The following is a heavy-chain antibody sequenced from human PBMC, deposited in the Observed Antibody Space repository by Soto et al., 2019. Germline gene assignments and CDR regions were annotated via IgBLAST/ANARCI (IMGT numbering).Heavy chain of an antibody. D-gene: IGHD3-3*01. CDR3: ARDPGFSGYDLWSGYPPLDS. V-gene: IGHV3-11*01. CDR1: GLTFSDYY. J-gene: IGHJ4*02. Sequence: QVQLVESGGGLVKPGGYLRLSCAASGLTFSDYYRSWIRQAPGKGLEWVSYISSIGSTIYYADAVKGRFTISRDNAKNSLYLKLNSLRAEDTAVYYCARDPGFSGYDLWSGYPPLDSWGQGTLVTVSS. CDR2: ISSIGSTI.